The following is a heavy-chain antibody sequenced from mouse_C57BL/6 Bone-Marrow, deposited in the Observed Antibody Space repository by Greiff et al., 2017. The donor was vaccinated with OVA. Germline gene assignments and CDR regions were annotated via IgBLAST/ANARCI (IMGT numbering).Heavy chain of an antibody. V-gene: IGHV5-17*01. Sequence: EVKVEESGGGLVKPGGSLKLSCAASGFTFSDYGMHWVRQAPEKGLEWVAYISSGSSSIYYAATVKGRFTISRDNAKNTLFLQMTSLRAEDTAMYDCARFGSPTWYFDVWGTGTTVTVSS. J-gene: IGHJ1*03. CDR3: ARFGSPTWYFDV. D-gene: IGHD3-1*01. CDR2: ISSGSSSI. CDR1: GFTFSDYG.